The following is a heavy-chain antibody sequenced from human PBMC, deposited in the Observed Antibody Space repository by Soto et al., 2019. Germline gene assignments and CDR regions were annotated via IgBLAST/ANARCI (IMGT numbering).Heavy chain of an antibody. CDR1: GGSFSGYY. V-gene: IGHV4-34*01. CDR3: ARGRARGYSYAHWFDP. J-gene: IGHJ5*02. CDR2: INHSGST. Sequence: QVQLQQWGAGLLKPSETLSLTCAVYGGSFSGYYWSWIRQPPGKGLEWIGEINHSGSTNYNPSLKSRVTISVDTSKNQFSLKLSSVTAADTAVYYCARGRARGYSYAHWFDPWGQGTLVTVSS. D-gene: IGHD5-18*01.